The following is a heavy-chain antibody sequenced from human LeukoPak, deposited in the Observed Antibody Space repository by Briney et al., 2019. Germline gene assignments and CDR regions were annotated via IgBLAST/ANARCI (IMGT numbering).Heavy chain of an antibody. V-gene: IGHV7-4-1*02. D-gene: IGHD4-17*01. CDR3: ARDGVYGDYEGLRYFQH. Sequence: ASVKVSCKASGYTFTSYAMNWVRQAPGQGLEWMGWINTNTGNPTYAQGFTGRFVFSLDTSVSTAYLQISSLKAEDTAVYHCARDGVYGDYEGLRYFQHWGQGTLVTVSS. J-gene: IGHJ1*01. CDR1: GYTFTSYA. CDR2: INTNTGNP.